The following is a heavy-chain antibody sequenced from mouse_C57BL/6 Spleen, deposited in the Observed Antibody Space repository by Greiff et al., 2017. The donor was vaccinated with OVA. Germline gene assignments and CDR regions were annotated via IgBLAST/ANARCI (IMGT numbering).Heavy chain of an antibody. D-gene: IGHD2-1*01. CDR3: ARDGNYEYGYWYFDV. J-gene: IGHJ1*03. Sequence: EVKLVESGAELVRPGSSVKMSCKTSGYTFTSYGINWVKQRPGQGLEWIGYIYIGNGYTEYNEKFKGKATLTSDTSSSTAYMQLSSLTSEDSAIYFCARDGNYEYGYWYFDVWGTGTTVTVSS. CDR2: IYIGNGYT. V-gene: IGHV1-58*01. CDR1: GYTFTSYG.